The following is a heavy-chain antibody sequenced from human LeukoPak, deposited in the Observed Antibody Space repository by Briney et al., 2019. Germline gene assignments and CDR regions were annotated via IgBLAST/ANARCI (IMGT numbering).Heavy chain of an antibody. CDR3: TREGTYGDYVFDY. CDR1: GFTFGDYA. V-gene: IGHV3-49*03. CDR2: IRSKAYGGTT. J-gene: IGHJ4*02. D-gene: IGHD4-17*01. Sequence: PGGSLRLSCTASGFTFGDYAMSWFRQAPGKGLEWVGFIRSKAYGGTTEYAASVKGRFTISRDDSKSIAYLQMNSLKTEDTAVYYCTREGTYGDYVFDYWGQGTLVTVSS.